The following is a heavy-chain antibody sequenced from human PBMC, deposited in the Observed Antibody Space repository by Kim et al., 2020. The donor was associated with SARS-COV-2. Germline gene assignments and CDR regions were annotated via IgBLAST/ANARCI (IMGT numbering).Heavy chain of an antibody. CDR3: ARCPGVGAWPDF. D-gene: IGHD3-3*01. V-gene: IGHV3-33*01. J-gene: IGHJ4*02. CDR2: IWYDGSNK. Sequence: GGSLRLSCAASGFDFSSYGMHWVRQAPGKGLEWVGIIWYDGSNKHYADSVKGRFTISRDNSKNTLYLQMNSLRAEDTAVYYCARCPGVGAWPDFWGQGTL. CDR1: GFDFSSYG.